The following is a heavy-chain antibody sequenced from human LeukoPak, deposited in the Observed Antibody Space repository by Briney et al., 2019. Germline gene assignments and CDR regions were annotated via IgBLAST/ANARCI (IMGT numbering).Heavy chain of an antibody. D-gene: IGHD3-16*01. J-gene: IGHJ3*02. CDR3: GGGGAADI. Sequence: GGSLRLSCAASGFTFSGSAMPWVRQASGKGLEWVGRIRSKTNNYATAYAASVKGRFTISRDDSKNTAYLQMSSLKTEDTAVYYCGGGGAADIWGQGTMVTVSS. V-gene: IGHV3-73*01. CDR1: GFTFSGSA. CDR2: IRSKTNNYAT.